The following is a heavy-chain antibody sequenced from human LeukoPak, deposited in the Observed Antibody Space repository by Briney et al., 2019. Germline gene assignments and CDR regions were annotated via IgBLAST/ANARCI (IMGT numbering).Heavy chain of an antibody. D-gene: IGHD3-10*01. Sequence: PGGSLRLSCAASGFTFSSYSMNWVRQAPGKGLEWVSSISSSSSYIYYADSVKGRFTISRDNAKNSLYLQMNSLRAEDTAVYYCARDGYYGSGSYLYDFDYWGQGTLVTVSS. CDR3: ARDGYYGSGSYLYDFDY. J-gene: IGHJ4*02. V-gene: IGHV3-21*01. CDR1: GFTFSSYS. CDR2: ISSSSSYI.